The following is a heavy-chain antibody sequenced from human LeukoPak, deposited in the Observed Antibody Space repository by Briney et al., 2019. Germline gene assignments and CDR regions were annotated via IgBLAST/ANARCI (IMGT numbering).Heavy chain of an antibody. Sequence: SETLSLTCTVSGGFITSSSYYWGWIRQPPGKGLEWIGSIFYSGSTYYNPSLKSRVTISVDTSKTQFSLKLSSVTAADTAVYYCAKQQLVRCFDYWGQGTLVTVSS. D-gene: IGHD6-13*01. V-gene: IGHV4-39*01. CDR2: IFYSGST. CDR3: AKQQLVRCFDY. J-gene: IGHJ4*02. CDR1: GGFITSSSYY.